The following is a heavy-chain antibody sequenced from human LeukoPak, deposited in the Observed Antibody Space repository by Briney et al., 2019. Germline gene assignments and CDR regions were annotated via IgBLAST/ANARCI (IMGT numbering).Heavy chain of an antibody. CDR2: ISAYNGNT. CDR1: GYTFTSYG. V-gene: IGHV1-18*01. CDR3: ARTMVRGVVTNDY. D-gene: IGHD3-10*01. J-gene: IGHJ4*02. Sequence: ASVKVSCKASGYTFTSYGISWVRQAPGQGLEWMGWISAYNGNTNYAQKLQGRVTITTDESTSPAYMELSSLRSEDTAVYYCARTMVRGVVTNDYWGQGTLVTVSS.